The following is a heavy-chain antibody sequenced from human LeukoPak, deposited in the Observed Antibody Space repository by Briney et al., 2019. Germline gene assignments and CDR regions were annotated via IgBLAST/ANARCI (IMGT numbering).Heavy chain of an antibody. D-gene: IGHD4-17*01. CDR2: INHSGST. CDR3: AKGSHDYGDYDD. J-gene: IGHJ4*02. CDR1: GGSFSGYY. V-gene: IGHV4-34*01. Sequence: TSETLSLTCAVYGGSFSGYYWSWIRQPPGKGLEWIGEINHSGSTNYNPSLKSRVTISVDTSKNQFSLKLSSVTAADTAVYYCAKGSHDYGDYDDWGQGTLVTVSS.